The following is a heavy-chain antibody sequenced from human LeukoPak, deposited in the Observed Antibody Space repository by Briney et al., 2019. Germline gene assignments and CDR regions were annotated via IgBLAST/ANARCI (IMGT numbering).Heavy chain of an antibody. CDR3: AKLNHTSVFDS. CDR2: IYYSEST. J-gene: IGHJ4*02. Sequence: PSETLSLTCTVSGGSISSHYWSWLRQPPGKGLEGIGYIYYSESTNYNPSINSRVTISVNTSNNQFSLKLSSVTAADTAVYYCAKLNHTSVFDSWGQGTLVTVSS. V-gene: IGHV4-59*11. D-gene: IGHD1-7*01. CDR1: GGSISSHY.